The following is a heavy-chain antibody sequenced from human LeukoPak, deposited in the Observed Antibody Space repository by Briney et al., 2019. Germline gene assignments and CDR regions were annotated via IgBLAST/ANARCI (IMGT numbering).Heavy chain of an antibody. D-gene: IGHD3-3*01. J-gene: IGHJ5*02. V-gene: IGHV4-34*01. Sequence: SETLSLTCAVYGGSFSGYYWSWIRQAPGKGLEWIGEVNHSGSTNYNPSLKSRVITSVDTSKNQFSLKLSSVTAADTAVYYCARGDFWSGFRRGWFDPWGQGTLVTVSS. CDR2: VNHSGST. CDR3: ARGDFWSGFRRGWFDP. CDR1: GGSFSGYY.